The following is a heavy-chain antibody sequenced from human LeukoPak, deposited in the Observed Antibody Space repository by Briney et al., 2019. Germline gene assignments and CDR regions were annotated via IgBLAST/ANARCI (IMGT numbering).Heavy chain of an antibody. V-gene: IGHV1-69*01. CDR3: ARGTATSLIPHYYYYMDV. J-gene: IGHJ6*03. CDR2: IIPIFGTA. CDR1: GGTFSSYA. D-gene: IGHD1/OR15-1a*01. Sequence: SVKVSCKASGGTFSSYAISWVRQAPGQGLEWMGGIIPIFGTANYAQKFQGRVTITADESTSTAYMELSSLRSEDTAVYYCARGTATSLIPHYYYYMDVCGKGTTVTISS.